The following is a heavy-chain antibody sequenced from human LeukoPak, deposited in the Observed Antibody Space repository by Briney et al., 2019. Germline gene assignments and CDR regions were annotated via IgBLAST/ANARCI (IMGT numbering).Heavy chain of an antibody. V-gene: IGHV4-34*01. CDR2: INHSGST. J-gene: IGHJ5*02. CDR3: ARDRPWGWLLLRDWFDP. D-gene: IGHD3-22*01. CDR1: GGSFSGYY. Sequence: PSETLSLTCAVCGGSFSGYYWSWIRQPPGKGLEWIGEINHSGSTNYNPSLKSLVTISVDTSKNQFSLKLSSVTAADTAVYYCARDRPWGWLLLRDWFDPWGQGTLVTVSS.